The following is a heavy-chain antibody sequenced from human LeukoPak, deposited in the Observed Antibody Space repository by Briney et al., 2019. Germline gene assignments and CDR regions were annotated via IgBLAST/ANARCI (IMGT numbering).Heavy chain of an antibody. CDR3: VRLRRNSDTSGFYYYDDF. CDR2: ISVRSNYI. CDR1: GYTFSSYI. V-gene: IGHV3-21*01. J-gene: IGHJ4*02. D-gene: IGHD3-22*01. Sequence: PGGSLRLSCVASGYTFSSYIINWVRQAPGKGLEWVSSISVRSNYIYYADSVRGRFSISRDDARDSLYLQMNSLRAEDTAVYYCVRLRRNSDTSGFYYYDDFWGQGTLVTVSS.